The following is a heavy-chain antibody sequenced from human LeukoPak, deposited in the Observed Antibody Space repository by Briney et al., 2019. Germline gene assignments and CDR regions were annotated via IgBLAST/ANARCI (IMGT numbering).Heavy chain of an antibody. J-gene: IGHJ4*02. CDR1: GGSISSYY. D-gene: IGHD4-17*01. CDR3: ARDDYGDLNFDY. V-gene: IGHV4-59*12. CDR2: IYYSGST. Sequence: SGTLSLTCTVSGGSISSYYWNWIRQPPGKGLEWIGYIYYSGSTNYNPSLKSRVTTLVDTSKNQFSLRLSSVTAADTAVYYCARDDYGDLNFDYWGQGTLVTVSS.